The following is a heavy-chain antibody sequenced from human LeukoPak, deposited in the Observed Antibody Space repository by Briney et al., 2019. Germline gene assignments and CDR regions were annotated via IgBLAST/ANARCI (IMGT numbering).Heavy chain of an antibody. CDR3: ARVPTSLLEWQFYSAELYFDY. V-gene: IGHV3-11*04. D-gene: IGHD3-3*02. CDR1: GFTFSDYY. Sequence: SGGSLRLSCAASGFTFSDYYMSWIRQAPGKGLECVSYISSSNITIYYADSVKGRFTISRDNANNSLFLLMNNLRAEDTAVYYCARVPTSLLEWQFYSAELYFDYWGHGALVTVSS. J-gene: IGHJ4*01. CDR2: ISSSNITI.